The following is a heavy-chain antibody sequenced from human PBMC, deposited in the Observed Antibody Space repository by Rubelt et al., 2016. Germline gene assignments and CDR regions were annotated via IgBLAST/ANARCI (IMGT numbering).Heavy chain of an antibody. Sequence: QVQLVESGGGVVQPGTSLRLTCAASGFNFRTYAMHWVRQAPGKGLEWLAVISYDGSEKYYADSVKDRFTISRDNSKYTVDLQMNSVRAEEMAIYYCARARAMDISSYYGLDVWGQGTTVIVSS. J-gene: IGHJ6*02. CDR2: ISYDGSEK. V-gene: IGHV3-30*04. CDR3: ARARAMDISSYYGLDV. D-gene: IGHD5-12*01. CDR1: GFNFRTYA.